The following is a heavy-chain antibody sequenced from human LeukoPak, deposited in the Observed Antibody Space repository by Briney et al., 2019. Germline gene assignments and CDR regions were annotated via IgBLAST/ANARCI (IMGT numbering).Heavy chain of an antibody. V-gene: IGHV1-24*01. J-gene: IGHJ6*03. CDR3: ATGVLCANTTCPGYQHFYYFMDL. D-gene: IGHD2-2*01. CDR1: GFTLADLS. Sequence: GASVKVSCKVSGFTLADLSMHWVRQAPGKGLEWVGGFDRKNGDTNYAQRFRGRVTLTEDTSTGTAYMDLSSLSADDTAVYYCATGVLCANTTCPGYQHFYYFMDLWGKGTTVTVSS. CDR2: FDRKNGDT.